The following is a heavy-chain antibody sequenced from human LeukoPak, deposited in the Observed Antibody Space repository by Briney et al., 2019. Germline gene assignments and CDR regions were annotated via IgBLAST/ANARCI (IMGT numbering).Heavy chain of an antibody. V-gene: IGHV3-30-3*01. Sequence: GGSLRLSCAASGFTFSSYAMHWVRQAPGKGLEWVAVISYDGSNKYYADSVKGRFTISRDNSKNTLYLQMNSLRAEDTAVYYCASGRGWLDLHDAFDIWGQGTMVTASS. CDR1: GFTFSSYA. CDR3: ASGRGWLDLHDAFDI. J-gene: IGHJ3*02. D-gene: IGHD6-19*01. CDR2: ISYDGSNK.